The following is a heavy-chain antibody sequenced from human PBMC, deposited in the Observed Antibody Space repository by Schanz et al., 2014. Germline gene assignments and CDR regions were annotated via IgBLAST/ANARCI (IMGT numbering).Heavy chain of an antibody. J-gene: IGHJ6*02. V-gene: IGHV4-59*13. D-gene: IGHD3-10*01. CDR2: IYSSGNT. CDR3: VRDAGWAFGDYHGMDV. Sequence: QVQLQESGPGQVRPSETLSLTCTVSGSDIRGFHWSWIRQSPVKGLEWLGYIYSSGNTNYNPSLKRRVTISVDTSKNHFSLTLSSVAAADTAVYYCVRDAGWAFGDYHGMDVWGQGTSVTVSS. CDR1: GSDIRGFH.